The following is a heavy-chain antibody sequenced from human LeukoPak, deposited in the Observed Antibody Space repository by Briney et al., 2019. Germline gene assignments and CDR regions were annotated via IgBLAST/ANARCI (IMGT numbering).Heavy chain of an antibody. CDR2: ISTTSSNI. V-gene: IGHV3-48*02. Sequence: GGSLRLSCAASGFTFTTYNMNWVRQAPGKGLEWVSYISTTSSNIYYADSVEGRFTISRDNAKNLLYLQMDSLRDEDTAVYYCSRDGDFWSAYPLDYWGQGTLVTVSA. CDR3: SRDGDFWSAYPLDY. D-gene: IGHD3-3*01. CDR1: GFTFTTYN. J-gene: IGHJ4*02.